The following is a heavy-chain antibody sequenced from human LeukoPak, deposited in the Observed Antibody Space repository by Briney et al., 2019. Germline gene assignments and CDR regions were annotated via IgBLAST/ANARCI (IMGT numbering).Heavy chain of an antibody. CDR3: ARAVGSSSWSGRYYYYYMDV. Sequence: ASVKVSCKASGYTFTGYYMHWVRQAPGQGLEWMGWINPNSGGTNYAQKFQGRVTMTRDTSISTAYMELSRLRSDDTAAYYCARAVGSSSWSGRYYYYYMDVWGKGTTVTVSS. J-gene: IGHJ6*03. CDR2: INPNSGGT. D-gene: IGHD6-13*01. CDR1: GYTFTGYY. V-gene: IGHV1-2*02.